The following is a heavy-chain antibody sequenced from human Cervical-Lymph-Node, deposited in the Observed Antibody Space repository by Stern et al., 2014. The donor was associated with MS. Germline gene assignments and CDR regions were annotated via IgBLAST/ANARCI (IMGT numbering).Heavy chain of an antibody. V-gene: IGHV5-51*01. CDR3: ARRLGATTPPDY. CDR1: GYSFTSYW. D-gene: IGHD1-26*01. J-gene: IGHJ4*02. Sequence: VQLVQSGAEVKKPGESLKISCKGSGYSFTSYWIGWVRQVPGKGLEWMGVISPGDSDTRYSPSFHGQVTISTYKSHSNSYLQLRSLKASDTAMYYCARRLGATTPPDYWGQGTLVTVSS. CDR2: ISPGDSDT.